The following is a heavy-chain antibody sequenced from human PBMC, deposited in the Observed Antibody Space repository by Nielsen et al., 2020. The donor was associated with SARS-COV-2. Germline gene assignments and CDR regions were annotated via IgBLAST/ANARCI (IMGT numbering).Heavy chain of an antibody. Sequence: GESLKISCAASGFTFSDYAMAWVRQAPGKGLEWVSVIKTTGGSTYYADSVKGRCTISRDNSKNTLYLQMNSLRPEDTAVYYCARGPRNWAFDYWGQGTLVTVSS. CDR1: GFTFSDYA. V-gene: IGHV3-23*01. J-gene: IGHJ4*02. D-gene: IGHD7-27*01. CDR3: ARGPRNWAFDY. CDR2: IKTTGGST.